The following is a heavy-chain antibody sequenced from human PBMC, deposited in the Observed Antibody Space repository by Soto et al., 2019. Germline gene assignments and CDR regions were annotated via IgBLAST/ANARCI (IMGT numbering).Heavy chain of an antibody. CDR2: IYYSGST. CDR3: ARLRIATNNYKWFDP. J-gene: IGHJ5*02. CDR1: GGSISSGDYY. Sequence: SETLSLTCTVSGGSISSGDYYWSWIRQPPGKGLEWIGYIYYSGSTYYNPSLKSRVTISVDTSKNQFSLKLSSVTAADTAVYYCARLRIATNNYKWFDPWGQGTLVTV. D-gene: IGHD2-21*01. V-gene: IGHV4-30-4*01.